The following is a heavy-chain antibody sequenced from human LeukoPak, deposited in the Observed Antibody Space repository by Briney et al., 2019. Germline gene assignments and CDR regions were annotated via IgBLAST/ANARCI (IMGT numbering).Heavy chain of an antibody. CDR3: ARGTTDDY. V-gene: IGHV1-69*04. CDR2: IVPLYGST. J-gene: IGHJ4*02. D-gene: IGHD1-1*01. CDR1: GGSFSSSSA. Sequence: GASVKVSCKASGGSFSSSSAISWVRQAPGQGLEWIGRIVPLYGSTTYAQKFKDRVAITADTLTSTAYMELGSLTSADTAVYYCARGTTDDYWGQGTPVTVSS.